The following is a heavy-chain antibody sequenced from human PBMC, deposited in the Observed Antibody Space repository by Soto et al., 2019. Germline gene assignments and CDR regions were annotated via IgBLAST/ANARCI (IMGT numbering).Heavy chain of an antibody. Sequence: GGSLRLSCAASGFTFSSYWMHWVRQAPGKGLVWVSRINSDGSSTSYADSVKGRFTISRDNAKNTLYLQMNSLRAEDTAVYYCARDGQLRSNSYYYYGMDVWGQGTTVTVSS. V-gene: IGHV3-74*01. CDR2: INSDGSST. D-gene: IGHD3-3*01. CDR1: GFTFSSYW. J-gene: IGHJ6*02. CDR3: ARDGQLRSNSYYYYGMDV.